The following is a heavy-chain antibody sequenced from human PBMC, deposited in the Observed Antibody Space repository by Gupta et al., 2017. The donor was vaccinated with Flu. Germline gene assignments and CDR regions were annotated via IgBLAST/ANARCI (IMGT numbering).Heavy chain of an antibody. CDR1: GGSISSGGYY. CDR2: IYYSGST. V-gene: IGHV4-31*03. D-gene: IGHD3-16*02. Sequence: QVQLQESGPGLVKPSQTLSLTCTVSGGSISSGGYYWSWIRQHPGKGLEWIGYIYYSGSTYYNTSLKRRVTISVDTSKNQFSLKLSSVTAADTAEYYCAREIHDDDGWGSYRPIDYWGQGTLVTVSS. J-gene: IGHJ4*02. CDR3: AREIHDDDGWGSYRPIDY.